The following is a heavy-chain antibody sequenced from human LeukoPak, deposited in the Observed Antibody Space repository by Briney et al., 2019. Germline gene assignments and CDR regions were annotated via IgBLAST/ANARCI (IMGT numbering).Heavy chain of an antibody. CDR2: ISYDGSNK. D-gene: IGHD3-10*01. V-gene: IGHV3-30*03. CDR3: ARDGGYFDY. J-gene: IGHJ4*02. Sequence: GGSLRLTCGASGFTLSSYWMTWVRQAPGKGLEWVAVISYDGSNKYYADSVKGRFTISRDNSKNTLYLQMNSLRAEDTAVYYCARDGGYFDYWGQGTLVTVSS. CDR1: GFTLSSYW.